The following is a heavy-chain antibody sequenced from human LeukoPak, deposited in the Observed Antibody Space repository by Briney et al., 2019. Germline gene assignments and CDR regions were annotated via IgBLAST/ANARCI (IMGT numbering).Heavy chain of an antibody. V-gene: IGHV1-18*01. D-gene: IGHD3-16*01. J-gene: IGHJ4*02. Sequence: ASVKVSCKPSGYSFTRNGISWVRQAPGQGLEWMAWISANSGNTNYAQNFQDRVTLTTDTSTSTAYMELRSLRSDDTAVYYRVRDVNYAFDYWGQGTLVTVSS. CDR1: GYSFTRNG. CDR2: ISANSGNT. CDR3: VRDVNYAFDY.